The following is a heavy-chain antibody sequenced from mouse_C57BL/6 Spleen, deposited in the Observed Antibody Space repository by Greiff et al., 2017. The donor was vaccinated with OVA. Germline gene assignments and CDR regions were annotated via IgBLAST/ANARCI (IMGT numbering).Heavy chain of an antibody. Sequence: QVQLQQSGAELARPGASVKLSCKASGYTFTSYGISWVKQRTGQGLEWIGEIYPRSGNTYYNEKFKGKATLTADKSSSTAYMELRSLTSEDSAVDFCARGTTTVVRNFDVWGTGTTVTVSS. J-gene: IGHJ1*03. CDR2: IYPRSGNT. CDR3: ARGTTTVVRNFDV. V-gene: IGHV1-81*01. CDR1: GYTFTSYG. D-gene: IGHD1-1*01.